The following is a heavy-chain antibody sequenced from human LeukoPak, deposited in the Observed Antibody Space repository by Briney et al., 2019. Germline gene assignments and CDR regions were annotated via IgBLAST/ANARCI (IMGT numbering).Heavy chain of an antibody. D-gene: IGHD6-13*01. CDR3: ARDLFTSSWYRWFDP. CDR1: GGSISSSSYY. CDR2: IYYTGST. Sequence: SETLSLTCTVSGGSISSSSYYWGWIRQPPGKGLEWIGSIYYTGSTYYNPSLKSRVTISVDTSKNQFSLKLTSVTAADTAVYYCARDLFTSSWYRWFDPWGQGTLVTVSS. V-gene: IGHV4-39*07. J-gene: IGHJ5*02.